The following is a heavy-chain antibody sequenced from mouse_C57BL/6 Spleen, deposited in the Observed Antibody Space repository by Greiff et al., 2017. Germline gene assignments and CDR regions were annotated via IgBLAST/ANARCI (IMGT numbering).Heavy chain of an antibody. CDR3: AINLLLRGAMDY. V-gene: IGHV5-4*03. CDR1: GFTFSSYA. J-gene: IGHJ4*01. CDR2: ISDGGSYT. Sequence: EVKLMESGGGLVKPGGSLKLSCAASGFTFSSYAMSWVRQTPEKRLEWVATISDGGSYTYYPDNVKGRFTISRDNAKNNRYLQMSHLKSEDTAMYYCAINLLLRGAMDYWGQGTSVTVSS. D-gene: IGHD1-1*01.